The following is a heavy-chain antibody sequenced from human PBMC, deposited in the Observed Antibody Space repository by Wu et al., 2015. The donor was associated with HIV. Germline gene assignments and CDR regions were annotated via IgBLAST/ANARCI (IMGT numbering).Heavy chain of an antibody. J-gene: IGHJ6*03. Sequence: QVQLVQSGAEVKKPGSSVKVSCKASGGTFSTYAISWVRQAPGQGLEWMGWISPYNGNTNYAQKFKGRVTMTADKYTNTAYLELRSLRSDDTATYFCARGDYSSTSYYYYYMDVWGKGTTVTVSS. CDR2: ISPYNGNT. V-gene: IGHV1-18*01. CDR3: ARGDYSSTSYYYYYMDV. CDR1: GGTFSTYA. D-gene: IGHD6-13*01.